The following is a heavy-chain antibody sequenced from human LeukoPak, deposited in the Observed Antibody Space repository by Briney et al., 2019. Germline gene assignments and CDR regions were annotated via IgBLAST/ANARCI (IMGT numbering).Heavy chain of an antibody. CDR2: IYFSGST. J-gene: IGHJ3*02. CDR3: ARQKAGPGFDGFDI. Sequence: SETLSLTCTVSGGSINGYYWSWIRQPPGKGLEWIGYIYFSGSTNYNPSLKSRVTISLDTSKNQFSLKLSSVTAADPAVYYCARQKAGPGFDGFDIWGQGKMVKVSA. D-gene: IGHD6-13*01. V-gene: IGHV4-59*01. CDR1: GGSINGYY.